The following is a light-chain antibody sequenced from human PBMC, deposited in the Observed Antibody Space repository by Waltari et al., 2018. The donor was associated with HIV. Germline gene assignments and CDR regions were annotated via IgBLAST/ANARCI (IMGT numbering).Light chain of an antibody. CDR1: SSDVGSYNL. Sequence: QSALPQPASVSGSPGQSNTISCTGTSSDVGSYNLVSWYQHSQGQAPKLIIFEVHKRPSGISNRFSGSKSGNTASLTISGLQADDEADYFCCSFAGSSTYVFGSGTKVTVL. J-gene: IGLJ1*01. CDR2: EVH. V-gene: IGLV2-23*02. CDR3: CSFAGSSTYV.